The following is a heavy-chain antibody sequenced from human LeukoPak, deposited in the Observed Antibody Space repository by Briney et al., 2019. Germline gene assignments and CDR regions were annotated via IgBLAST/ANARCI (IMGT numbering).Heavy chain of an antibody. CDR1: GFTFSSYA. V-gene: IGHV3-23*01. D-gene: IGHD2-2*01. J-gene: IGHJ4*02. CDR3: AKAVGSGCSSTSCLFDY. Sequence: ESGGSLRLSCAASGFTFSSYAMSWVRQAPGKGLEWVSAISGSGGSTYYADSVKGRFTISRDSSKNTLYLQMNSLRAEDTAVYYCAKAVGSGCSSTSCLFDYWGQGTLVTVSS. CDR2: ISGSGGST.